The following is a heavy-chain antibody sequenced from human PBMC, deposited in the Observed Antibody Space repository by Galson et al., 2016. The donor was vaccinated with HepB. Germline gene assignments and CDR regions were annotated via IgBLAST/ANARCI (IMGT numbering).Heavy chain of an antibody. V-gene: IGHV1-2*02. J-gene: IGHJ5*02. D-gene: IGHD5-18*01. CDR2: INPNSGGT. Sequence: SVKVSCKASGYTFTDYYMHWVRQAPGQGLEWMGWINPNSGGTNYAQQFQGRVTMTRDTSISTAYMELSRLRSDDTAVHYCAKNSRWIQLWLPSGYNWFDPWGQGTLVTVSS. CDR3: AKNSRWIQLWLPSGYNWFDP. CDR1: GYTFTDYY.